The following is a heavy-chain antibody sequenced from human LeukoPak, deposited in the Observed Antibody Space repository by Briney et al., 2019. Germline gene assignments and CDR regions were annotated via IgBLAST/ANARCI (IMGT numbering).Heavy chain of an antibody. V-gene: IGHV4-4*02. D-gene: IGHD1-26*01. Sequence: SETLSLTCAVSGGSISSSNWWSWVRQPPGKGLEWIGEIYHSGSTNYNPSLKSRLTISVDKSKNQFSLKLSSVTAADTAVYYCARAIEVGAMTPFDYWGQGTLVTVSS. CDR1: GGSISSSNW. CDR3: ARAIEVGAMTPFDY. CDR2: IYHSGST. J-gene: IGHJ4*02.